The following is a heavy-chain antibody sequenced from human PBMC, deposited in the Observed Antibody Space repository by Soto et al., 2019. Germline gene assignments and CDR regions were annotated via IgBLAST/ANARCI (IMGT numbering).Heavy chain of an antibody. CDR3: ARDFRRVLDYYYYGMDV. V-gene: IGHV3-33*01. J-gene: IGHJ6*02. CDR2: IWYDGSNK. Sequence: GGSLRLSCAASGFTFSSYGMHWVRQAPGKGLEWVAVIWYDGSNKYYADSVKGRFTISRDNSKNTLYLQMNSLRAEDTAVYYCARDFRRVLDYYYYGMDVWGQGTTVTVSS. CDR1: GFTFSSYG.